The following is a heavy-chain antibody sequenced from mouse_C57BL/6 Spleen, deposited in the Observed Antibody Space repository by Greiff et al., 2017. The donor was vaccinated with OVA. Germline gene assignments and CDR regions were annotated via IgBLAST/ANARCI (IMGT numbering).Heavy chain of an antibody. Sequence: QVQLQQPGAELVMPGASVKLSCKASGYTFTSYWMHWVKQRPGQGLEWIGEIDPSDSYTNYNQKFKGKSTLTVDKSSSTAYMQLSSLTSEDSAFYYCARRGYDYPYAMDYWGQGTSVTVSS. CDR3: ARRGYDYPYAMDY. V-gene: IGHV1-69*01. CDR2: IDPSDSYT. CDR1: GYTFTSYW. J-gene: IGHJ4*01. D-gene: IGHD2-4*01.